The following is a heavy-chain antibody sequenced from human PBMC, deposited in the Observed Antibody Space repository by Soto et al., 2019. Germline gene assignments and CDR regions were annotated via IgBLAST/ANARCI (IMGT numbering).Heavy chain of an antibody. CDR2: IYPGDSDT. V-gene: IGHV5-51*01. Sequence: EESLKISCKGSGYSFTSYWIGWVRQMPGKGLEWMGIIYPGDSDTRYSPSFQGQVTISADKSISTAYLQWSSLKASDTAMYYCARGERLGYCSSTSCYTVGDAFDIWGQGTMVTVSS. CDR3: ARGERLGYCSSTSCYTVGDAFDI. J-gene: IGHJ3*02. CDR1: GYSFTSYW. D-gene: IGHD2-2*02.